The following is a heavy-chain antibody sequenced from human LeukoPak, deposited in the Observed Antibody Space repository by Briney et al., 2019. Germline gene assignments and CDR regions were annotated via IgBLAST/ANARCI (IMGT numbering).Heavy chain of an antibody. V-gene: IGHV4-59*01. J-gene: IGHJ5*02. D-gene: IGHD3-10*01. CDR2: IHFSGGT. Sequence: PSETLSLTCTVSGDSISCYYWNWIRQPPGKGLEWIGHIHFSGGTNYNPSLNSRVTISVDSTKNQFSLRLISVTAADTAVYYCARRVQMSSASATSNTWLDPWGQGTLVSVSS. CDR1: GDSISCYY. CDR3: ARRVQMSSASATSNTWLDP.